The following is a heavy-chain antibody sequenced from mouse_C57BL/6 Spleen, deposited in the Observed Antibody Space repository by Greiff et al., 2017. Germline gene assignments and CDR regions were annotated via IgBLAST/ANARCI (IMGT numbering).Heavy chain of an antibody. CDR1: GYAFSSYW. Sequence: QVQLQQSGAELVKPGASVKISCKASGYAFSSYWMNWVKQRPGKGLEWIGQIYPGDGDTNYNGKFKGKATLTADKSSSTAYMQLSSLTSEDSAVYFCARERDCYEYDHFDYWGQGTTLTVSS. CDR3: ARERDCYEYDHFDY. J-gene: IGHJ2*01. V-gene: IGHV1-80*01. CDR2: IYPGDGDT. D-gene: IGHD2-4*01.